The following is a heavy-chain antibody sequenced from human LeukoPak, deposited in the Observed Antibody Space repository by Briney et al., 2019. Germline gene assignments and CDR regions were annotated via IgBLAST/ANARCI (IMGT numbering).Heavy chain of an antibody. Sequence: PGGSLRLSCAVSGFTFSSDAMVWGRPAPGKGLGWVSIISSSGDSTYYADSVTGRFTFSRDNSKNTLSLQMSSLGADDTAVYYCAKVGTIETTEELNWFDPWGQGTLVTVSS. D-gene: IGHD4-11*01. CDR2: ISSSGDST. V-gene: IGHV3-23*01. CDR3: AKVGTIETTEELNWFDP. CDR1: GFTFSSDA. J-gene: IGHJ5*02.